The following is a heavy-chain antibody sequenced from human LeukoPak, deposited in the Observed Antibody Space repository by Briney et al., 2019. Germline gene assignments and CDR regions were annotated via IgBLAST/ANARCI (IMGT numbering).Heavy chain of an antibody. V-gene: IGHV3-21*01. CDR2: ISSSSSYI. J-gene: IGHJ4*02. CDR1: GFPFNSYA. D-gene: IGHD6-19*01. Sequence: GGALLLSCAASGFPFNSYAMNGVRQAPGKGLEGVSSISSSSSYIYYADSVKGRFTISRDNAKNSLYLQMNSLRAEDTAVYYCARVSQWLVPSYYFDYWGQGTLVTVSS. CDR3: ARVSQWLVPSYYFDY.